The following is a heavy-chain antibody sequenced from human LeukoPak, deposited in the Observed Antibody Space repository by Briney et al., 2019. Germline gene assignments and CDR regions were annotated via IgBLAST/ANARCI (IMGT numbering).Heavy chain of an antibody. CDR3: AKDQAPYYYATTGYPDY. V-gene: IGHV3-43*02. CDR2: ISADGDST. CDR1: GFSLDRYA. Sequence: GRSLMISWAAGGFSLDRYAMSLVRQAPGKSLQWVSVISADGDSTYYADSVTGRFTISRDNSKNSLYLQMNSLRSEDTAFYYCAKDQAPYYYATTGYPDYWGQGTLVTVSS. D-gene: IGHD3-22*01. J-gene: IGHJ4*02.